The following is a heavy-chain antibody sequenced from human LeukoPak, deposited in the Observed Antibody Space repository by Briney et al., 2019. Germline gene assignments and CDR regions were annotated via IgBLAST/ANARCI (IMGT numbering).Heavy chain of an antibody. CDR3: ARERGDYYDSSGYYY. Sequence: ASVKVSCKASGGTFSSYAISWVRQAPGQGLEWMGGIIPIFGTANYAQKFQGRVTITTDESRSTAYMELSSLRSEDTAVYYCARERGDYYDSSGYYYWGQGTLVTVSS. J-gene: IGHJ4*02. CDR2: IIPIFGTA. D-gene: IGHD3-22*01. CDR1: GGTFSSYA. V-gene: IGHV1-69*05.